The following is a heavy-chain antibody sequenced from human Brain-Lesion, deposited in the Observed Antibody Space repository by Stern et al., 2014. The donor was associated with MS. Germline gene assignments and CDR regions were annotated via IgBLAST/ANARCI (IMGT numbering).Heavy chain of an antibody. V-gene: IGHV4-61*02. J-gene: IGHJ6*02. CDR2: IFNSGST. CDR3: ARGRVVPGFQYYATDV. Sequence: QVQLMQSGPGLVKPSQTLSLSCTVSGGSISSGGYYWSWIRQPAGKGLEWIGRIFNSGSTSYNPSLKSRVNISKDTSTNQFFLRMTSMAAADTAVYYCARGRVVPGFQYYATDVWGQGTTVIVSS. CDR1: GGSISSGGYY. D-gene: IGHD2-2*01.